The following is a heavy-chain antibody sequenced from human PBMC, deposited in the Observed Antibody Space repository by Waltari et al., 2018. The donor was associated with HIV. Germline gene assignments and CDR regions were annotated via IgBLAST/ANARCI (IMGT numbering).Heavy chain of an antibody. V-gene: IGHV3-23*01. CDR3: VKEHQYSHSWYSYYGMDV. CDR2: ISGCGGST. CDR1: GFTFSNYG. D-gene: IGHD6-13*01. Sequence: EVQVLESGGALVQPGGSLRLSCAASGFTFSNYGMSWVREAPGKGLEWVSTISGCGGSTYHADSVKGLFTFSRDNSKNTLYLQMNSLRAEDTAVYFFVKEHQYSHSWYSYYGMDVWGQGTTVTVSS. J-gene: IGHJ6*02.